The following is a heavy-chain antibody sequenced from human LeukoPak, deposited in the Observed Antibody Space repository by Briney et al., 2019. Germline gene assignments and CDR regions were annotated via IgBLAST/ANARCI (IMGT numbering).Heavy chain of an antibody. J-gene: IGHJ4*02. D-gene: IGHD4-17*01. CDR2: VNHSGYT. V-gene: IGHV4-34*01. Sequence: PSGTLSLTCDVSGVSFSTYYWSWIRQSPEKGLEWIGEVNHSGYTNHNPSLKGRVTISVDTSKNQFSLKLSSVTAADTAVYYCARQLYGSDYWGQGTLVTVSS. CDR1: GVSFSTYY. CDR3: ARQLYGSDY.